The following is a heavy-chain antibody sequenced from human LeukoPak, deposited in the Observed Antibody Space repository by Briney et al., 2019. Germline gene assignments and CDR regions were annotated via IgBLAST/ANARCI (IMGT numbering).Heavy chain of an antibody. V-gene: IGHV4-34*01. J-gene: IGHJ4*02. CDR2: INHSGST. CDR1: GGSFSGYY. D-gene: IGHD4-23*01. Sequence: SETLSLTCAVYGGSFSGYYWSWIRQPPGKGLEWIGEINHSGSTNYNPSLKSRVTISVDTSKNQFSLKLSSVTAADTAVYYRARGFGYGGKEAGYWGQGTLVTVSS. CDR3: ARGFGYGGKEAGY.